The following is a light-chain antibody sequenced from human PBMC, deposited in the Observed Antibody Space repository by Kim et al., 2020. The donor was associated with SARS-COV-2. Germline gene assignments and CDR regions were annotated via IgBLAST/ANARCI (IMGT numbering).Light chain of an antibody. J-gene: IGKJ1*01. Sequence: GDRVTITCRASQDISNSLAWFQHKPGRAPKLLIYGASALHSEVPSRFSGSRSGTDFTLTISSLQPEDVATFYCLRYNSASWTFGQGTKVDIK. CDR2: GAS. CDR3: LRYNSASWT. V-gene: IGKV1-27*01. CDR1: QDISNS.